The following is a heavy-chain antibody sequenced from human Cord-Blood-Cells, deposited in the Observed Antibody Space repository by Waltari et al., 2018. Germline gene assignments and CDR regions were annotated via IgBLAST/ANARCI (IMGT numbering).Heavy chain of an antibody. J-gene: IGHJ3*02. CDR2: INPNSGGT. CDR3: ARVSGYCSSTSCYAFDI. D-gene: IGHD2-2*01. V-gene: IGHV1-2*06. CDR1: GYTFTAYY. Sequence: QVQLVQSGAEVKKPGASVKVSCKASGYTFTAYYMPWVRQAHGQGLEWMGRINPNSGGTNYAQKFQGRVTMTRDTSISTAYMELSRLRSDDTAVYYCARVSGYCSSTSCYAFDIWGQGTMVTVSS.